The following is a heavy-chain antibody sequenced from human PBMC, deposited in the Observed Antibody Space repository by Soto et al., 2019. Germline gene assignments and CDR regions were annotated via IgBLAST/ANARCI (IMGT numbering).Heavy chain of an antibody. Sequence: QVQLVQSGAEVKKPGASVKVSCKASGYTFTSYDINWVRQATGQGLGWMGWMNPNSANTGDAQKFQGRVTKTRNTSISTAYMELSSLRSEATAVYYRAIEGVRGMDVWGQGTTVTVSS. V-gene: IGHV1-8*01. J-gene: IGHJ6*02. CDR2: MNPNSANT. D-gene: IGHD3-16*01. CDR3: AIEGVRGMDV. CDR1: GYTFTSYD.